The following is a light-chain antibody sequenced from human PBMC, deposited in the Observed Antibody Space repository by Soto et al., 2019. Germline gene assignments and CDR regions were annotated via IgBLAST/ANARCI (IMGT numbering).Light chain of an antibody. J-gene: IGLJ2*01. V-gene: IGLV2-11*01. CDR1: SSDVGGYDY. CDR3: CSYAGSNTYMV. Sequence: QSALTQPRSVSGSPGQSVTISCTGTSSDVGGYDYVSWYQHHPGKAPKVMIYDDNKRPSGVPDRFSGSKSGNTASLTISGLQAEDEADYYCCSYAGSNTYMVFGGGTKVTVL. CDR2: DDN.